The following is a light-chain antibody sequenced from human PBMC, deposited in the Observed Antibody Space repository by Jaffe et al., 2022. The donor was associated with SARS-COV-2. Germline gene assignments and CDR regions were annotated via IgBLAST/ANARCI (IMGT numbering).Light chain of an antibody. CDR2: EGS. Sequence: QSALTQPASVSGSPGQSITISCTGTSSDVGNYNLVSWYQQHPGKAPKLMIYEGSKRPSGVSNRFSGSKFGNTASLTISGLQAEDEADYYCCSYAGSSTWVFGGGTKLTVL. CDR1: SSDVGNYNL. J-gene: IGLJ3*02. CDR3: CSYAGSSTWV. V-gene: IGLV2-23*01.